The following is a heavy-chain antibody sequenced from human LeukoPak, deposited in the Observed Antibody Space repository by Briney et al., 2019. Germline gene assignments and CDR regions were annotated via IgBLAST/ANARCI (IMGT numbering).Heavy chain of an antibody. J-gene: IGHJ4*02. Sequence: GGSLRLSCAASGFTFSSYAMSWVRQAPGKGLEWVSAISGSGGSTYYADSVKGRFTISRDNAKNSLYLQMNSLRAEDTAVYYCTRATVTTDDFDYWGQGTLVTVSS. D-gene: IGHD4-17*01. CDR1: GFTFSSYA. CDR2: ISGSGGST. V-gene: IGHV3-23*01. CDR3: TRATVTTDDFDY.